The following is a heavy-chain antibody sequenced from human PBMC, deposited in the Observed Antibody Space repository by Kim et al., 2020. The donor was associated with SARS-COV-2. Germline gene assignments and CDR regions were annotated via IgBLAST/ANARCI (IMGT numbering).Heavy chain of an antibody. Sequence: SETLSLTCAVSGGSITSINRWNWVRQPPGKVLEWIGEIFHNGDTNYNPSLKSRVTMSVDKSNNEFSLRLDSVTAADTAVYFCARAFSVAVAGTYYYVMDVWGPGTTVTVSS. V-gene: IGHV4-4*02. CDR2: IFHNGDT. CDR3: ARAFSVAVAGTYYYVMDV. D-gene: IGHD6-19*01. J-gene: IGHJ6*02. CDR1: GGSITSINR.